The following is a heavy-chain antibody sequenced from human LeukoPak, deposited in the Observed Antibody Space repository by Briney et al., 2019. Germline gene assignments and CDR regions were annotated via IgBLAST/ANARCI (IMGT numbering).Heavy chain of an antibody. D-gene: IGHD3-10*01. CDR3: AKVRRSMVRGVISGLDY. V-gene: IGHV3-23*01. CDR1: GFTFSSYA. J-gene: IGHJ4*02. CDR2: ISGSGGST. Sequence: PGGSLRLSCAASGFTFSSYAMSWVRQAPGKGLEWVSAISGSGGSTYYADSVKGRFTISRDNSKNTLYLQMNSQRAEDTAVYYCAKVRRSMVRGVISGLDYWGQGTLVTVSS.